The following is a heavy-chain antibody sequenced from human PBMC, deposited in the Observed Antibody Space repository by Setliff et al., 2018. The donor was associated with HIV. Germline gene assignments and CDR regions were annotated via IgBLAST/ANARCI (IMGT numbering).Heavy chain of an antibody. CDR1: GGSISDNKYY. J-gene: IGHJ5*02. CDR2: IYHTGKT. V-gene: IGHV4-39*01. Sequence: SETLSFTCSVSGGSISDNKYYWSWIRQPPGKGLEWTGSIYHTGKTYYNSALKNRITISVDTSKNQFSLELSSVTAADTAVYYCASRVYYYDESRILREEGFVPWGQGTLVTVSS. CDR3: ASRVYYYDESRILREEGFVP. D-gene: IGHD3-22*01.